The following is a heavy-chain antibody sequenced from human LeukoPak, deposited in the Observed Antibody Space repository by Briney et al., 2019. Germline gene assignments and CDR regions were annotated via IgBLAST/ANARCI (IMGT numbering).Heavy chain of an antibody. V-gene: IGHV1-3*01. CDR2: INAGNGNT. Sequence: ASVKVSCRASGYTFTIYAMHWVRQAPGQRLEWMGWINAGNGNTKYSQKFQGRVTITRDTSASTAHMELSSLRPEDTAVYYCARDHSGVFYYFDYWGQGTLVTVSS. D-gene: IGHD3-3*01. CDR1: GYTFTIYA. CDR3: ARDHSGVFYYFDY. J-gene: IGHJ4*02.